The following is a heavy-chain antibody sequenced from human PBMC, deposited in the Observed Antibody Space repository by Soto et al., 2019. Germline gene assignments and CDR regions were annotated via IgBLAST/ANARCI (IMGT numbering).Heavy chain of an antibody. Sequence: QVQLVESGGGVVQPGRSLRLSCAASGFTFSSYGMHWVRQAPGKGLEWVALTWYDGTKAYYADSVKGRFTISRDNSKNTLYLQMNSLRAEDTAIYYCARYCSGGTCYPTYYGLDLWGQGTTVTVSS. D-gene: IGHD2-15*01. V-gene: IGHV3-33*01. CDR1: GFTFSSYG. CDR3: ARYCSGGTCYPTYYGLDL. J-gene: IGHJ6*02. CDR2: TWYDGTKA.